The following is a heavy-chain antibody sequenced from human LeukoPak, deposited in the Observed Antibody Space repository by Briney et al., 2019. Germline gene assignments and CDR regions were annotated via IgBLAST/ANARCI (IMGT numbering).Heavy chain of an antibody. CDR1: GFTFSSYE. CDR2: ISSSGSTI. J-gene: IGHJ3*02. Sequence: PGGSLRLSCAASGFTFSSYEMNWVRQAPGKGLEWVSYISSSGSTIYYADSVKGRFTISRDNAKNSLYLQMNSLRAEDTAVYYCARLEQWLVHAFDIWGQGTMVTVSS. D-gene: IGHD6-19*01. CDR3: ARLEQWLVHAFDI. V-gene: IGHV3-48*03.